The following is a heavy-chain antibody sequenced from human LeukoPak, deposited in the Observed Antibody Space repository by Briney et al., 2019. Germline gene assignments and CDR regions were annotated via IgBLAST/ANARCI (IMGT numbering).Heavy chain of an antibody. CDR1: GGSISSGSYY. CDR3: ARERPGYGDYLEAHYYYYYYMDV. Sequence: PSQTLSLTCTVSGGSISSGSYYWSWIRQPAGKGLEWIGRIYTSGSTNYNPSLKSRVTISVDTSKNQFSLKLSSVTAADTAVYYCARERPGYGDYLEAHYYYYYYMDVWGKGTTVTVSS. V-gene: IGHV4-61*02. J-gene: IGHJ6*03. D-gene: IGHD4-17*01. CDR2: IYTSGST.